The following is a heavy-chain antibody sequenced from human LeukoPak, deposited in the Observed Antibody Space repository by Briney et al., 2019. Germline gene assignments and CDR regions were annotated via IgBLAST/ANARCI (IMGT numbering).Heavy chain of an antibody. CDR3: GIGRKFDWLLCHH. J-gene: IGHJ5*02. CDR1: GYTLTDVS. V-gene: IGHV1-24*01. CDR2: FDPEGGET. Sequence: ASVKDSCKISGYTLTDVSMHWGRQAPGKGLEWMGGFDPEGGETVYAQKFQGRVTMTEDPSADTAYMELRSLSSEDTAVYYCGIGRKFDWLLCHHWGQGTLVTVSS. D-gene: IGHD3-9*01.